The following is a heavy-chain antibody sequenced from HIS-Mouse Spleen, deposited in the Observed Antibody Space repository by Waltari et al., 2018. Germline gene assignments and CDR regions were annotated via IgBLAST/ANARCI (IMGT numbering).Heavy chain of an antibody. CDR1: GYTFTGDY. V-gene: IGHV1-2*02. CDR2: INPNSGGT. CDR3: ARVYSSSWRGFDY. J-gene: IGHJ4*02. D-gene: IGHD6-6*01. Sequence: QVQLVQSGAEVKKPGASVKVPGKASGYTFTGDYMHWVRQAPGQGLEWMGWINPNSGGTNYAQKFQGRVTMTRDTSISTAYMELSRLRSDDTAVYYCARVYSSSWRGFDYWGQGTLVTVSS.